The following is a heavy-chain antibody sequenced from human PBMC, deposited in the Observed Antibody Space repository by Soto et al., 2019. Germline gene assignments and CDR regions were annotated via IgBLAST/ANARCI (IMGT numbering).Heavy chain of an antibody. Sequence: SETLSLTCDVSGDSLTNNHWWSWVRQAPGKWLEWIGEIWHTGRPNYNPSLKSRVAISIDKSKNQFSLKLSSVTAADTAVYYCVRDSRTGCSSINCYMHWGQGTLVTVSS. CDR2: IWHTGRP. V-gene: IGHV4-4*02. J-gene: IGHJ1*01. CDR1: GDSLTNNHW. D-gene: IGHD2-15*01. CDR3: VRDSRTGCSSINCYMH.